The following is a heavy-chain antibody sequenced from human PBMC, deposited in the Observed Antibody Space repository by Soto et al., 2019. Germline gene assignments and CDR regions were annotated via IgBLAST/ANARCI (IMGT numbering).Heavy chain of an antibody. CDR3: AKDLHGRAVSGPFDF. Sequence: PGGSLRRSCAASVFTCNSHGMHWVRQAPGKGMEWVAVVSYDGSDEYYADSVGGRFTISRDNSKNTLYLQMNSLRADDTAVFYCAKDLHGRAVSGPFDFWGQGTLVTVSS. V-gene: IGHV3-30*18. D-gene: IGHD6-19*01. J-gene: IGHJ4*02. CDR1: VFTCNSHG. CDR2: VSYDGSDE.